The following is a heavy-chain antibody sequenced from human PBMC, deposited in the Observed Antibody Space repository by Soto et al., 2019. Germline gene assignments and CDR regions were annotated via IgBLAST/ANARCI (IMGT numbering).Heavy chain of an antibody. Sequence: PGGSLRLSCAASGLDFSSEVMCWVRQAPGKGLEWVSSISGSGRTIYSADSMRGRFAISRDNSKNSLYLQLNDLRVDDTAVYYCAKVGPSYYYGMDVWGQGTTVTVSS. J-gene: IGHJ6*02. CDR2: ISGSGRTI. D-gene: IGHD1-26*01. CDR3: AKVGPSYYYGMDV. V-gene: IGHV3-23*01. CDR1: GLDFSSEV.